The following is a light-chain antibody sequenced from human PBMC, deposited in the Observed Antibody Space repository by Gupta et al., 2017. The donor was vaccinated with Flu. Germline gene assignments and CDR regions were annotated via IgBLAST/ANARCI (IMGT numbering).Light chain of an antibody. J-gene: IGKJ4*01. CDR1: QSVSNNY. CDR2: DAS. V-gene: IGKV3-20*01. Sequence: EIVLTQTPDTLSLSPGERAALSCRASQSVSNNYLAWYQQKPGQAPRLLIYDASSRATGVPDRFSGSGSGTDFTLTIGRLEPEDFAVYYCQQEDRSPLTFGGGTQVEIK. CDR3: QQEDRSPLT.